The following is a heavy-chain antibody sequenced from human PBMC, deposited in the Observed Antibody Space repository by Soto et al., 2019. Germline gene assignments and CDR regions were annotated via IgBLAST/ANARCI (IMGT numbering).Heavy chain of an antibody. Sequence: QVQLVQSGAEVKKPGSSVKVSCKASGGTFSSYAISWVRQAPGQGLEWMGGIIPIFGTANYAQKFQGRVTITADESTSTAYMELRSLRSEDTAVYYCARATAGVTPGELLYGMDVWGQGTTVTVSS. CDR1: GGTFSSYA. V-gene: IGHV1-69*01. CDR3: ARATAGVTPGELLYGMDV. J-gene: IGHJ6*02. CDR2: IIPIFGTA. D-gene: IGHD3-10*01.